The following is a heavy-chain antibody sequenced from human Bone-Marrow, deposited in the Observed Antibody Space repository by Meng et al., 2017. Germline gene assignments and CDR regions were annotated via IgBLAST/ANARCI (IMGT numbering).Heavy chain of an antibody. V-gene: IGHV3-48*03. CDR3: ARIPVKEREITTFGY. J-gene: IGHJ4*02. CDR2: ISSSGSTI. CDR1: GFTFSSYE. D-gene: IGHD3-16*01. Sequence: GGSLRLSCAASGFTFSSYEMNWVRQAPGKGLEWVSYISSSGSTIYYADSVKGRFTISRDNAKNSLFLQMSSLRAEDTALYYCARIPVKEREITTFGYWGQGTLVSVSS.